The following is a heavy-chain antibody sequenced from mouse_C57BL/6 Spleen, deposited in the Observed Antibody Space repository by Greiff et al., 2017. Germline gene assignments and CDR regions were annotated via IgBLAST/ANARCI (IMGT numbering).Heavy chain of an antibody. CDR2: IDPSDSYT. CDR3: ARTGYSNYGDMDY. Sequence: QVQLQQPGAELVRPGTSVKLSCKASGYTFTSYWMHWVKQRPGQGLEWIGVIDPSDSYTNYNQKFKGKATLTVDTSSSTAYMQLSSLTSADSAVYYCARTGYSNYGDMDYWGQGTSVTVSS. V-gene: IGHV1-59*01. CDR1: GYTFTSYW. D-gene: IGHD2-5*01. J-gene: IGHJ4*01.